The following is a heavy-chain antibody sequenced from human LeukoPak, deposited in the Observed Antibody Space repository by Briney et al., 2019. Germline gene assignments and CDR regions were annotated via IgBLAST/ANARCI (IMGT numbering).Heavy chain of an antibody. D-gene: IGHD6-13*01. J-gene: IGHJ4*02. CDR3: ARVFRAAAVDY. V-gene: IGHV4-59*01. Sequence: TSETLSLTCTASGGSISSYYWSWIRQPPGKGLDWIGFIYHNGRTDYNPSLKSRVTISADTSKNQFSLRLSSVTAADTAVYYCARVFRAAAVDYWGQGTLVTVSS. CDR2: IYHNGRT. CDR1: GGSISSYY.